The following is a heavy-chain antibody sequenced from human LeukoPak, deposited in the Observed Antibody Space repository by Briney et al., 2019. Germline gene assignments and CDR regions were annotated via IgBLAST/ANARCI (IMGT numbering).Heavy chain of an antibody. CDR2: ISSSSSTI. D-gene: IGHD2-15*01. CDR1: GFTFSSYE. J-gene: IGHJ6*03. V-gene: IGHV3-48*03. Sequence: GGSLRLSCAASGFTFSSYEMNWVRQAPGKGLEWVSYISSSSSTIYYADSVKGRFTISRDNAKNSLYLQMNSLRAEDTAVYYCARRVAAPYYMDVWGKGTTVTVSS. CDR3: ARRVAAPYYMDV.